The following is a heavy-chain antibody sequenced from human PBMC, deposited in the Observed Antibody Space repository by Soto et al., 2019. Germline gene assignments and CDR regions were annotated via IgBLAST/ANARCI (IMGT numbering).Heavy chain of an antibody. Sequence: PGGSLTLSCAASGFTFGSYAMSWVRQAPGKGLEWVSDISGSGGNTYYADSVKGRFTISRDNSKETLYLQMNSLRAEDTAVYYCAKDRNYYDSSGYNAYFDHWGQGTLVTVSS. CDR1: GFTFGSYA. V-gene: IGHV3-23*01. D-gene: IGHD3-22*01. CDR3: AKDRNYYDSSGYNAYFDH. CDR2: ISGSGGNT. J-gene: IGHJ4*02.